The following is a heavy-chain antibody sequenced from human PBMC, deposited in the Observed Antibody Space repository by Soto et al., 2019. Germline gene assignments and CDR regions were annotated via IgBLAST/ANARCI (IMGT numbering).Heavy chain of an antibody. Sequence: EVQLLESGGGFVKPGGSLRLSCEGSGFIFSSHAMSWVRQAPGKGLEWVSSVSQSGESVHLPDFLKGRFSSSRDNSRNPLYLELNNLRVDDTAVYYCAKDLPLWSGYSFSENHWGQGTLVTVSS. J-gene: IGHJ5*02. CDR1: GFIFSSHA. V-gene: IGHV3-23*01. D-gene: IGHD3-3*01. CDR2: VSQSGESV. CDR3: AKDLPLWSGYSFSENH.